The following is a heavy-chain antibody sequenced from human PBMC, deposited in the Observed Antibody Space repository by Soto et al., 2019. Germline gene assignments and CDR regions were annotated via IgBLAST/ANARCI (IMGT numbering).Heavy chain of an antibody. J-gene: IGHJ5*02. Sequence: PSETLSLTCAVYGGSFSGYYWSWIRQPPGKGLEWIGEINHSGSTNYNPSLKSRVTISVDTSKNQFSLKLSSVTAADTAVYYCALGATVTTSNRFAPRGQGSSVPVSS. CDR3: ALGATVTTSNRFAP. CDR2: INHSGST. CDR1: GGSFSGYY. D-gene: IGHD4-17*01. V-gene: IGHV4-34*01.